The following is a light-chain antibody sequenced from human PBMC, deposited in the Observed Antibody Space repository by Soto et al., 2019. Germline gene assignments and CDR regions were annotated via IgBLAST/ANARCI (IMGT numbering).Light chain of an antibody. CDR2: GAS. CDR3: QQYGSSPKT. Sequence: EIVLTQSPGTLSLSPGERATLSCRASQSVSSSYLAWYQQKPGQAPRLLIYGASSRATGIPDRFSGSGSGTXXXXXXXXXXXXXXXVYYCQQYGSSPKTFGHGTKVEIK. V-gene: IGKV3-20*01. CDR1: QSVSSSY. J-gene: IGKJ1*01.